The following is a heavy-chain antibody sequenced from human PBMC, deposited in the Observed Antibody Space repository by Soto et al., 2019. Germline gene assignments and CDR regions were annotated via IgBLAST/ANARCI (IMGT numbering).Heavy chain of an antibody. Sequence: PGGSLRLSCAASGFAFSSFSMNWIRQAPGKGLEWVSFISSSSSTIYSADSVKGRFTISRDNAKNSLYLQMNSLRDEDTAVYYCVRAGIEVAGSYYYYGMDVWGQGTTVTVSS. V-gene: IGHV3-48*02. CDR1: GFAFSSFS. D-gene: IGHD6-19*01. J-gene: IGHJ6*02. CDR2: ISSSSSTI. CDR3: VRAGIEVAGSYYYYGMDV.